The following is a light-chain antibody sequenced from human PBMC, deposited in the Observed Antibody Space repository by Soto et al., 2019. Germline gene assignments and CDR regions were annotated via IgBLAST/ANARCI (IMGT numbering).Light chain of an antibody. CDR3: GSWDSSLSAYV. V-gene: IGLV1-51*01. CDR1: SSNIGGNS. CDR2: DDD. Sequence: QPVLTQPPSVSAAPGQRDTISCSGSSSNIGGNSVSWYQQLPGTAPKLLIYDDDKRPSGIPDRFSGSKSGTSATLGITGFQTGDEAEHYCGSWDSSLSAYVFGTGTKVTVL. J-gene: IGLJ1*01.